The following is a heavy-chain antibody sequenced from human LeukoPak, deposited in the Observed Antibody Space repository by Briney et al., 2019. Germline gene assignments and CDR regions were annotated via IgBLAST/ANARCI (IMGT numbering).Heavy chain of an antibody. Sequence: KPGGSLRLSCAASGFTFSDYYMSWIRQAPGKGLEWVSYISSSGSTIYYADSVKGRFTISGDNAKNSLYLQMNSLRAEDTAVYYCARDSIKRTPATKDYYGMDVWGQGTTVAVSS. CDR3: ARDSIKRTPATKDYYGMDV. D-gene: IGHD3-3*02. CDR2: ISSSGSTI. J-gene: IGHJ6*02. CDR1: GFTFSDYY. V-gene: IGHV3-11*01.